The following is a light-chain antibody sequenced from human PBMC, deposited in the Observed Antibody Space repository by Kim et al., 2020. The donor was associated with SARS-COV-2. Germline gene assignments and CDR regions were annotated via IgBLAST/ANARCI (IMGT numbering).Light chain of an antibody. Sequence: SSELTQDPAVSVALGQKVRITCQGDSLRSYYASWYQQKPGQAPVLVIYGKNNRPSGIPDRFSGSSSGNTASLTITGAQAEDEADYYCNSRDSSGNHPYVV. V-gene: IGLV3-19*01. CDR2: GKN. CDR3: NSRDSSGNHPYVV. J-gene: IGLJ2*01. CDR1: SLRSYY.